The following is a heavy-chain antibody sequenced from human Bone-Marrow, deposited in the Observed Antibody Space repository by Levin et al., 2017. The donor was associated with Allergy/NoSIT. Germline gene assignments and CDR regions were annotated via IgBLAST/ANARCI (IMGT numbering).Heavy chain of an antibody. D-gene: IGHD1/OR15-1a*01. J-gene: IGHJ3*01. Sequence: GGSLRLSCATSKFMFDDYGMYWVRQAPGKGLEWVLGISWNSGKTHYADSVKGRFVISRDNAKNSLYLQMNSLRTEDTALYYCVKSLNTMTIHDGFDFWGQGTMVTVSA. CDR3: VKSLNTMTIHDGFDF. CDR1: KFMFDDYG. V-gene: IGHV3-9*01. CDR2: ISWNSGKT.